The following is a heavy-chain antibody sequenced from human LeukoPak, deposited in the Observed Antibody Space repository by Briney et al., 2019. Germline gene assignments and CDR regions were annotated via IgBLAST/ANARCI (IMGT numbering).Heavy chain of an antibody. CDR2: IYSGGST. CDR3: ARHCPQSKRYGMDV. V-gene: IGHV3-53*01. J-gene: IGHJ6*02. Sequence: VASLRVSCEASGYTVSSTYMNWVRQAPGQGLEWVAVIYSGGSTYYAASVKGRFTISRDNSKNTLYLQMHSLRAEDTAVYYCARHCPQSKRYGMDVWGQGTTVTVAS. CDR1: GYTVSSTY. D-gene: IGHD2-15*01.